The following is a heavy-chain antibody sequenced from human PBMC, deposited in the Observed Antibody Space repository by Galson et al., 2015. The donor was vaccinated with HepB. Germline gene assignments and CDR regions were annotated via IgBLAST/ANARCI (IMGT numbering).Heavy chain of an antibody. D-gene: IGHD6-13*01. CDR2: IIPIFGTA. Sequence: SVKVSCKASGGTFSSYAISWVRQAPGQGLEWMGGIIPIFGTANYAQKFQGRVTITADKSTSTAYMELSSLRSGDTAVYYCARDHGAGAAAGGKLDYWGQGTLVTVSS. CDR3: ARDHGAGAAAGGKLDY. J-gene: IGHJ4*02. V-gene: IGHV1-69*06. CDR1: GGTFSSYA.